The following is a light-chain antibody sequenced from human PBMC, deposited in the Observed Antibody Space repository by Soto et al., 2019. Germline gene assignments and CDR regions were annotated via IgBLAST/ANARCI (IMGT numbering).Light chain of an antibody. CDR3: QQYGTSPWT. J-gene: IGKJ1*01. V-gene: IGKV3-20*01. CDR2: GAS. CDR1: QSVSSNY. Sequence: EIVLTQSPGTLSLSPGERATLSCRSSQSVSSNYLALYQHKPGQAPRLLIYGASSRATGIPDRFSGSGSGTDFTLTISRLEPEDFAVYYCQQYGTSPWTFGQGTKVDIK.